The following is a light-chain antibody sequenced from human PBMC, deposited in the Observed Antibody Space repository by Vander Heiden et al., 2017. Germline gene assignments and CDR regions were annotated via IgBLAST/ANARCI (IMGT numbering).Light chain of an antibody. V-gene: IGLV3-21*02. Sequence: SYALPHPPPVSVPPGQTARTTCGGNGIGIKTVHWYQHKPGQAPVLVVYDDSGRPSGIPDRFSGSNSANTAALTISRVEAGDEADYYCQVWDSTSGLQVIFGGGTKLTVL. CDR2: DDS. CDR1: GIGIKT. J-gene: IGLJ2*01. CDR3: QVWDSTSGLQVI.